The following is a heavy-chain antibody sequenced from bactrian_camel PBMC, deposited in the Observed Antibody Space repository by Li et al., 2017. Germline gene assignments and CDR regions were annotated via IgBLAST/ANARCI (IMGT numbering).Heavy chain of an antibody. D-gene: IGHD6*01. CDR2: ISPRGGGT. V-gene: IGHV3-2*01. J-gene: IGHJ7*01. CDR1: GFTFSSFY. Sequence: HVQLVESGGGLVQPGGSLRLSCAASGFTFSSFYMSWVRQAPGKGLEWVSSISPRGGGTYSADSVKGRFTISRDNAKNTLYLQMNSLKPEDTAVYYCASVHGSSGYHLAVRDCWGKGTQVTVS.